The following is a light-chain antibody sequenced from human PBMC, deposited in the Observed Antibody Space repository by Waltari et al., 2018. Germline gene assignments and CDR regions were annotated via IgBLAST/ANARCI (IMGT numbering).Light chain of an antibody. J-gene: IGLJ2*01. CDR1: SSDVGGYNF. V-gene: IGLV2-14*03. Sequence: QSALTQPASVSGSPGQSITIPYTGTSSDVGGYNFDSWYQHHPGKAPNLLIYDVNNRPSGVSDRFSGSKSGNTASLTISGLQAEDEADYYCSSYTSSTSVVFGGGTQLTVL. CDR3: SSYTSSTSVV. CDR2: DVN.